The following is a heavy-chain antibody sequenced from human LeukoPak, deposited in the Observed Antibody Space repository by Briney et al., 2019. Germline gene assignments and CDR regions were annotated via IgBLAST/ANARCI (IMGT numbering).Heavy chain of an antibody. V-gene: IGHV3-69-1*02. CDR2: IRYLSSAV. D-gene: IGHD3-16*01. J-gene: IGHJ4*02. CDR1: GFTFSDYD. Sequence: GGSLRLSCSASGFTFSDYDMNWVRQAPGKGLEWVASIRYLSSAVYYGDSVKGRFSISRDNAKNSLYLQMNSLGVEDTAIYYCGKAFPPLRTSSAGDLWGQGILVTVSS. CDR3: GKAFPPLRTSSAGDL.